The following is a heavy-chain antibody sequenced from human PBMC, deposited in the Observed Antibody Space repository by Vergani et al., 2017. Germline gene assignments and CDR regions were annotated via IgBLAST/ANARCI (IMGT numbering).Heavy chain of an antibody. CDR2: ISYDGGSK. CDR1: GFTFSSYG. CDR3: AREDSSSSFLWYFDL. V-gene: IGHV3-30*13. D-gene: IGHD6-6*01. J-gene: IGHJ2*01. Sequence: QVQVVESGGGVVQPGRSLRLSCAASGFTFSSYGMHWVRQAPGKGLEWVAVISYDGGSKHYADSVKGRFTISRDNSRNRLYLQMNSLRAEDTAVYYCAREDSSSSFLWYFDLWGRGTLVTVSS.